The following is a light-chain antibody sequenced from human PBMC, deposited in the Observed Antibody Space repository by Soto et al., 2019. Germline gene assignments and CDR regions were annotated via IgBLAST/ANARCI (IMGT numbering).Light chain of an antibody. CDR2: DAS. Sequence: DVQLTQSPSSLSASVRDRVTITCQASQDISIYLNWYQKKAGKAPMLLIYDASKLERGVPSRFSGSGSGTDFTLTISSLQPEDIATYYCQQYDTQITFGQGTRLEI. CDR1: QDISIY. CDR3: QQYDTQIT. J-gene: IGKJ5*01. V-gene: IGKV1-33*01.